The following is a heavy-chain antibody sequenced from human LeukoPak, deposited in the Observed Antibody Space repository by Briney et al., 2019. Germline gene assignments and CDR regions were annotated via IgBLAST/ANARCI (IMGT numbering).Heavy chain of an antibody. J-gene: IGHJ5*02. CDR1: GGSISSGGYY. D-gene: IGHD3-22*01. CDR3: ARYDSSGYPFGP. CDR2: IYYSGST. Sequence: PSQTLSLTCTVSGGSISSGGYYWSWIRQHPGKGLEWIGYIYYSGSTYYNPSLKSRVTISVDTSKNQFSLKLSSVTAADTAVYYCARYDSSGYPFGPWGQGTLVTVSS. V-gene: IGHV4-31*03.